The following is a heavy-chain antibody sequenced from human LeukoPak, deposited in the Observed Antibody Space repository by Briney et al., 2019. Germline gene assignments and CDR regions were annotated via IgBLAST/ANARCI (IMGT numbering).Heavy chain of an antibody. D-gene: IGHD4-17*01. J-gene: IGHJ3*02. Sequence: GGSLRLSCAASGFTFTSYTMSWVRQAPGKGLEWVSSISSSTTYIYYADSLKGRFTISRDNANSSLYLQMNSLRAEDTAVCYCARRTTVTSGAFDIWGQGTMVTVSS. CDR1: GFTFTSYT. V-gene: IGHV3-21*01. CDR3: ARRTTVTSGAFDI. CDR2: ISSSTTYI.